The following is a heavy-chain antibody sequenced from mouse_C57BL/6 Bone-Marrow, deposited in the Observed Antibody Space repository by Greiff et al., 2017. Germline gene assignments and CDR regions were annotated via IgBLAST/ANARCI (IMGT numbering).Heavy chain of an antibody. J-gene: IGHJ3*01. D-gene: IGHD1-1*01. CDR1: GYTFTDYY. Sequence: EVQLQQSGPELVKPGASVKISCKASGYTFTDYYMNWVKQSHGKSLEWIGDINPNNGGTSYNQKFKGKATLTVDKSSSTAYMELRSLTSEDSAVYYCARRPITTVVEGGFAYWGQGTLVTVSA. CDR3: ARRPITTVVEGGFAY. CDR2: INPNNGGT. V-gene: IGHV1-26*01.